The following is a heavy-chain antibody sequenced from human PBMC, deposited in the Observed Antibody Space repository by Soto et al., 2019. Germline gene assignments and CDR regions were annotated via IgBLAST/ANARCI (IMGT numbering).Heavy chain of an antibody. CDR2: INHSGST. V-gene: IGHV4-34*01. D-gene: IGHD5-18*01. Sequence: PSETLSLTCGFYGGSFSGYFWSWIRQPPGKGLEWIGEINHSGSTDYNPSLKSRLTMSVDMSKKHFSLNLSSVTAADTALYFCARRGYSYGRQRSYFDNWGQGTLVTVSS. CDR1: GGSFSGYF. CDR3: ARRGYSYGRQRSYFDN. J-gene: IGHJ4*02.